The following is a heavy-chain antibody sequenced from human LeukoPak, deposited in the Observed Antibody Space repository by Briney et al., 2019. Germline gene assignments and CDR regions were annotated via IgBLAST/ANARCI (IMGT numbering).Heavy chain of an antibody. V-gene: IGHV1-2*02. J-gene: IGHJ4*02. D-gene: IGHD3-22*01. CDR2: INPNSGGT. Sequence: ASVKVSCKASGYTFTGYYMHWVRQAPGQGLEWMGWINPNSGGTNYAQKFQGRVTMTRDTSISTAYMELSRLRSDDTAVYYCARDRNYYDSSGGWSYWGQGTLVTVSS. CDR1: GYTFTGYY. CDR3: ARDRNYYDSSGGWSY.